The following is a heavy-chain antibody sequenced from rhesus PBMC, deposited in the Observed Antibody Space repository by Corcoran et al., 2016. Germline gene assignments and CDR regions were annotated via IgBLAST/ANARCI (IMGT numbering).Heavy chain of an antibody. CDR3: ARTPGNRFDV. D-gene: IGHD2-39*01. J-gene: IGHJ5-1*01. CDR1: GYSISSGYY. Sequence: QVQLQESGPGLVKPSETLSLTCAVSGYSISSGYYWGWIRQPPGKGLEYIGYIRGSSGGTSYNHTLKSRVTITKDTSKNQFSLKLSSVTAADAAVYYCARTPGNRFDVWGPGVLVTVSS. CDR2: IRGSSGGT. V-gene: IGHV4-99*01.